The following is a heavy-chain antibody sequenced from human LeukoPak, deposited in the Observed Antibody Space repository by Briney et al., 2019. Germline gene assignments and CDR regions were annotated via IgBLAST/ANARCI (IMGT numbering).Heavy chain of an antibody. CDR2: ISAYNGNT. CDR3: ARDAPWTAVYGMDV. J-gene: IGHJ6*02. V-gene: IGHV1-18*01. Sequence: ASVTVSCKASGYTFTSYGISWVRQPPGQGLEWMGWISAYNGNTNYAQKLQGRVTMTTDTSTSTAYMELRSLRSDDTAVYYCARDAPWTAVYGMDVWGQGTTVTVSS. D-gene: IGHD2-2*01. CDR1: GYTFTSYG.